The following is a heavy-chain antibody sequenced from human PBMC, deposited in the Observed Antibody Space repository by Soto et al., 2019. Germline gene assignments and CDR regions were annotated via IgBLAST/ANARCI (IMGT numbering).Heavy chain of an antibody. V-gene: IGHV3-33*01. CDR3: ARDGQSLAPYALDV. CDR2: IWYDGSNK. D-gene: IGHD6-19*01. Sequence: ESGGGVVQPGRSLRLSCTVSGFTFSGHAMHWVRQAPGKGLEWVAQIWYDGSNKYYADSVKGRFTISRDNSKNILYAQMDSLRVDDTAVYYCARDGQSLAPYALDVWGQGTSVTVSS. J-gene: IGHJ6*02. CDR1: GFTFSGHA.